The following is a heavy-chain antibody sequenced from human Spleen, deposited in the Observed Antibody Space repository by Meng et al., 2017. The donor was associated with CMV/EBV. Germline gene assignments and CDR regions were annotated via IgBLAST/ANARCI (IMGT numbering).Heavy chain of an antibody. Sequence: GESLKISCAASQFTVISNDMSWVRQAPGMGLEWVSFIYSGGRTIYSNSVEGRFTISRDISKNTLYLQMNSLRGEDTAVYYCAREGDQNRDYNYGPLGYWGQGALVTVSS. CDR3: AREGDQNRDYNYGPLGY. J-gene: IGHJ4*02. CDR1: QFTVISND. CDR2: IYSGGRT. V-gene: IGHV3-66*01. D-gene: IGHD1-1*01.